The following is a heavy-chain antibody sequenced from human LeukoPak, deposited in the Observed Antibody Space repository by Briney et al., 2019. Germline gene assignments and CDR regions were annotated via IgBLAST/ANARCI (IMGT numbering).Heavy chain of an antibody. CDR3: ARRYGSSLGGYYYYYMDV. D-gene: IGHD3-16*01. V-gene: IGHV4-59*08. J-gene: IGHJ6*03. CDR2: IYYSGST. CDR1: GGSIGSYY. Sequence: PSETLSLTCTVSGGSIGSYYWSWIRQPPGKGLEWIGYIYYSGSTNYNPSLKSRVTISVDTSKNQFSLKLSSVTAADTAVYYCARRYGSSLGGYYYYYMDVWGKGTTVTVSS.